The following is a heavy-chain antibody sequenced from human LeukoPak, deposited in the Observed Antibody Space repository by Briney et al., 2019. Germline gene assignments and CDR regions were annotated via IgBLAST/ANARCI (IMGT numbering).Heavy chain of an antibody. Sequence: ASVKVSCKASGYTLTSYGISWVRQAPGQGLEWMGWISAYNGNTRYAQKLQGRVTMTTDSSTSTAYTELRSLRSDDTAVYYCARGPIIDIVVIPAAADYYHMDVWGKGTTVTVSS. CDR2: ISAYNGNT. J-gene: IGHJ6*03. D-gene: IGHD2-2*01. V-gene: IGHV1-18*01. CDR1: GYTLTSYG. CDR3: ARGPIIDIVVIPAAADYYHMDV.